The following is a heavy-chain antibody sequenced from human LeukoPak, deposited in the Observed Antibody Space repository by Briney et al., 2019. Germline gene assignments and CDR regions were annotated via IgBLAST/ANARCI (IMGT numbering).Heavy chain of an antibody. Sequence: GGSLRLSLAASGFTFSNYSRNWVRPAPGKGLEWVAKIKKDGSGKYYVDSVKGRFTISRDNAKNSLYLQMNSLRAEDTAVYYCARLLVYNSGGEAFDYWGPGTLVTVSS. CDR1: GFTFSNYS. V-gene: IGHV3-7*01. CDR2: IKKDGSGK. D-gene: IGHD3-10*01. J-gene: IGHJ4*02. CDR3: ARLLVYNSGGEAFDY.